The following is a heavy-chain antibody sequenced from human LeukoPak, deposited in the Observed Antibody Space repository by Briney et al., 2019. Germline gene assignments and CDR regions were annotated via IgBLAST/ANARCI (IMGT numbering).Heavy chain of an antibody. J-gene: IGHJ4*02. CDR3: ARVFGYSYGFGYYFDY. CDR1: GYTFTGYY. CDR2: INPNSGGT. V-gene: IGHV1-2*02. Sequence: ASVEVSCKASGYTFTGYYMHWVRQAPGQGLEWMGWINPNSGGTNYAQKFQGRVTMTRDTSISTAYMELSRLRSDDTAVYYCARVFGYSYGFGYYFDYWGQGTLVTVSS. D-gene: IGHD5-18*01.